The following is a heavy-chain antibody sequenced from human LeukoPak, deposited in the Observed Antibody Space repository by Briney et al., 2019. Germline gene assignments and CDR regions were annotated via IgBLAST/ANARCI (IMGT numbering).Heavy chain of an antibody. CDR1: GGSISSYY. CDR2: IHYTGST. V-gene: IGHV4-59*01. Sequence: SETLSLTCTVSGGSISSYYWSWIRQPPGKGLEWTGYIHYTGSTNYNSSLKSRVTLSVDTSKNQFSLKLSSVTAADTAVYYCARVEEGYGSGRRENYYYYYMDVWGKGTTVTISS. J-gene: IGHJ6*03. CDR3: ARVEEGYGSGRRENYYYYYMDV. D-gene: IGHD3-10*01.